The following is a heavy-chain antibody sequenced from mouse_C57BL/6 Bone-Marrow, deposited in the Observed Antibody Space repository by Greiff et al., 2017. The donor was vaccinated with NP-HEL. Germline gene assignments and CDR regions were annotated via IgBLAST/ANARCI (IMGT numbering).Heavy chain of an antibody. CDR2: IDPSDSYT. D-gene: IGHD1-1*01. Sequence: QVQLQQPGAELVMPGASVKLSCKASGYTFTSYWMHWVKQRPGQGLEWIGEIDPSDSYTNYNQKIKGKSTLTVDKSASTAYMQLSSLTSEDSAVYYCARSDGSSWGYAMECWGQGTSVTVSS. J-gene: IGHJ4*01. CDR1: GYTFTSYW. V-gene: IGHV1-69*01. CDR3: ARSDGSSWGYAMEC.